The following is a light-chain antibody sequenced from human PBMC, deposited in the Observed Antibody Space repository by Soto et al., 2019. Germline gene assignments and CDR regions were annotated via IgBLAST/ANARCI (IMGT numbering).Light chain of an antibody. V-gene: IGKV1-9*01. Sequence: DIQLTQSPCFLSASVGDRVTITCRASQGINTYLAWYQQKPGKAPNLLIYDASTLDSGVPSRFSGSGSGTEFTLTISSLQPEDFTTYYCQHLKSYPITFGQGTRLEIK. CDR3: QHLKSYPIT. J-gene: IGKJ5*01. CDR1: QGINTY. CDR2: DAS.